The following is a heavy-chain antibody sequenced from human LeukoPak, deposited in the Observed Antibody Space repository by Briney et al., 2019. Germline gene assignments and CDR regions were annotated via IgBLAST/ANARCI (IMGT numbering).Heavy chain of an antibody. CDR2: IWYDGSNK. CDR1: GFTFSSYG. J-gene: IGHJ3*02. D-gene: IGHD3-10*01. Sequence: GGSLRLSCVASGFTFSSYGMHWVRQAPGKGLEWVAVIWYDGSNKYYADSVKGRFTISRDNSKNTLYLQMNSLRAEDTAVYYCARPVSGHDACDIWGQGTMVTVSS. V-gene: IGHV3-33*01. CDR3: ARPVSGHDACDI.